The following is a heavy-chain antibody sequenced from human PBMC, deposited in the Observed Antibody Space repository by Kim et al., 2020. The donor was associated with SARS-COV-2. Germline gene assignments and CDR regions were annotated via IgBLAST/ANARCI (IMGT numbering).Heavy chain of an antibody. J-gene: IGHJ6*02. V-gene: IGHV3-30*02. CDR3: AKDDYDSSGYHYYYYGMDV. D-gene: IGHD3-22*01. Sequence: GRFTISRDNSKTTLYLKMNSLRAEDTAVYYCAKDDYDSSGYHYYYYGMDVWGQGTTVTVSS.